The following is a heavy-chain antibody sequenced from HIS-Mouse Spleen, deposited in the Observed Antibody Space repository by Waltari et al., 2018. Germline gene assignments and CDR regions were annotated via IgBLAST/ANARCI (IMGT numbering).Heavy chain of an antibody. CDR2: IYYSGST. Sequence: QLQLQESGPGLVKPSETLSLTCTVPGGSISSRSYYWGLIRQPPGKGLEWIGSIYYSGSTYYNPSLKSRVTISVDTSKNQFSLKLSSVTAADTAVYYCARDPWAKNTAMVRGNDAFDIWGQGTMVTVSS. CDR3: ARDPWAKNTAMVRGNDAFDI. CDR1: GGSISSRSYY. D-gene: IGHD5-18*01. V-gene: IGHV4-39*07. J-gene: IGHJ3*02.